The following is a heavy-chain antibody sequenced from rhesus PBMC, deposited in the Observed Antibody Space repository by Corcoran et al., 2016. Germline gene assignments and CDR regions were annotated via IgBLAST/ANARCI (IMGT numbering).Heavy chain of an antibody. J-gene: IGHJ4*01. Sequence: QVPLQESGPGLVKPSETLSLTCAVPGGSLCSNYWRWVRQSPGKGLEWIGYIYGGSGSTSYNPSLKSRVTISKDTSKKQFSLKLSSVTAADTAVYYCARGGSPDYWGQGVLVTVSS. D-gene: IGHD3-34*01. V-gene: IGHV4-147*01. CDR1: GGSLCSNY. CDR2: IYGGSGST. CDR3: ARGGSPDY.